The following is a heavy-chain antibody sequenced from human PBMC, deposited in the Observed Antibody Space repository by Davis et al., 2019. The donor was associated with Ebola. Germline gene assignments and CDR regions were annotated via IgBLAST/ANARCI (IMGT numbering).Heavy chain of an antibody. J-gene: IGHJ6*02. Sequence: GESLKISCKASGYTFTTHWIGWVRQMPGKGLEWMGIIYPGDSDIRYSPSFEDRVTISADNSINTAYLQWTSLKASDTAIYYCARREVGYYYYGFDVWGQGTMVTVSS. CDR3: ARREVGYYYYGFDV. V-gene: IGHV5-51*01. CDR1: GYTFTTHW. D-gene: IGHD1-26*01. CDR2: IYPGDSDI.